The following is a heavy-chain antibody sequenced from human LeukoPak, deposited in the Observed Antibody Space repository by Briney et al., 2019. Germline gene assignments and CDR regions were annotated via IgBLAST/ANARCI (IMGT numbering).Heavy chain of an antibody. CDR1: GGSFSGYY. Sequence: SETLSLTCAVYGGSFSGYYWSWIRQPPGKGLEWIGEINHSGSTNYNPSLKSRVTISVDTSKNQFSLKLSSVTAADTAMYYCARALRGIAARLYPYWGQGTLVTVSS. D-gene: IGHD6-6*01. V-gene: IGHV4-34*01. J-gene: IGHJ4*02. CDR3: ARALRGIAARLYPY. CDR2: INHSGST.